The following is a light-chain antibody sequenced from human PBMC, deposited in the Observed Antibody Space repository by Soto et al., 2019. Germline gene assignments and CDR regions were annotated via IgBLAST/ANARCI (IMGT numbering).Light chain of an antibody. Sequence: DIVMTQSPDSLAVSLGERATINCESSQSVLYSSNNKNYLAWYQQKPGQPPKLLISWASTRESGVPDRFSGSGSGTDFTLTISSLQAEDVAVYYCQQYYSAPHTFGQGTRLEIK. CDR1: QSVLYSSNNKNY. CDR3: QQYYSAPHT. V-gene: IGKV4-1*01. J-gene: IGKJ5*01. CDR2: WAS.